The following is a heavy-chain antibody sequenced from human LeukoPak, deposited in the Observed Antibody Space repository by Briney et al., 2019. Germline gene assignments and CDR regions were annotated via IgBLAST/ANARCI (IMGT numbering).Heavy chain of an antibody. V-gene: IGHV3-30*03. CDR1: GFIFSTYG. CDR2: ISNDGSNK. D-gene: IGHD3-22*01. Sequence: GGSLRLSCAASGFIFSTYGIHWVRQAPGKGLEWVAVISNDGSNKYYADSVKGRFTISRDNSKNTLYLQMNSLRAEDTAVYYCASWVDSSGYYYWGQGTLVTVSS. CDR3: ASWVDSSGYYY. J-gene: IGHJ4*02.